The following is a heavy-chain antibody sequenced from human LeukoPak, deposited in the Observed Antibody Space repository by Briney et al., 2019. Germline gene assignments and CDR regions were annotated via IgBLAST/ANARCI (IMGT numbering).Heavy chain of an antibody. CDR3: AATGYSSSWQFDY. D-gene: IGHD6-13*01. CDR2: IIPIFGTA. J-gene: IGHJ4*02. V-gene: IGHV1-69*13. Sequence: SVKVSCKASGGTFSSYAISWVRQAPGQGLEWMGGIIPIFGTANYAQKFQGRVTITADESTSTAYMELSSLRSEDTAVYYCAATGYSSSWQFDYWGQGTLVTVSS. CDR1: GGTFSSYA.